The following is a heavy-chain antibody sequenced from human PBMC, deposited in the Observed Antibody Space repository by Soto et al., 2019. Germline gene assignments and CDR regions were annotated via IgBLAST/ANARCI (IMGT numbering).Heavy chain of an antibody. J-gene: IGHJ6*02. Sequence: PSETLSLTCAVYGGSFSGYYWSWIRQPPGKGLEWIGEINHSGSTNYNPSHKSRVNISVDTSKNQFSLKLSSVTAADTAVYYCARPLNPRCEAKTPRYCSKEHSYGMEVWGQGTTVTVSS. CDR1: GGSFSGYY. D-gene: IGHD2-2*01. CDR3: ARPLNPRCEAKTPRYCSKEHSYGMEV. CDR2: INHSGST. V-gene: IGHV4-34*01.